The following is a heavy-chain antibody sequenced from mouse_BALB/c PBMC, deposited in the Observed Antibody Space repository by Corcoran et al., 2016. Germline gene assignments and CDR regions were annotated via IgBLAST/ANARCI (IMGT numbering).Heavy chain of an antibody. Sequence: DVQLQESGPGLVKPSQSLSLTCSVTGYSITSGYYWNWIRQFPGNKLEWMGYISYDGSNNYNPSLKNRISITRDTSKNQFFLKLNSVTTEDTATYYSARNDYGSLYFDYWGQGTTLTVSS. CDR3: ARNDYGSLYFDY. CDR1: GYSITSGYY. D-gene: IGHD1-1*01. J-gene: IGHJ2*01. CDR2: ISYDGSN. V-gene: IGHV3-6*02.